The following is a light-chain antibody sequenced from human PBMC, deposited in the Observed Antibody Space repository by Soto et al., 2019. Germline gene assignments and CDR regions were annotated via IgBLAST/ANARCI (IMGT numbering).Light chain of an antibody. CDR1: QSLATK. CDR2: GIS. CDR3: QQYLDWPLT. J-gene: IGKJ4*01. V-gene: IGKV3-15*01. Sequence: EIVMTQSPVTLSVSPGERVTLSCRASQSLATKLAWYQQKPGQTPRLVIYGISARASGIPGRFSGSGFGTDFTLTISRLQPEDSAVYYCQQYLDWPLTFGGGTKVEI.